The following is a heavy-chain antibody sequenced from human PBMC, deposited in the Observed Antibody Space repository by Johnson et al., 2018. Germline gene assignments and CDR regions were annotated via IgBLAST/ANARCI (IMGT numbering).Heavy chain of an antibody. Sequence: VQLLESGGGVVQPGRSLRLSCAASGFTFTSHAVHWVRQAPGKGLEWVAQIWSDGGTQYHADSVKGRFTFSRDNSKNTLYLQINSLTAEDTAVYYCARDGQGNAPYTMDGWGQGTTVIVAS. D-gene: IGHD2-8*01. V-gene: IGHV3-33*01. CDR2: IWSDGGTQ. CDR3: ARDGQGNAPYTMDG. J-gene: IGHJ6*02. CDR1: GFTFTSHA.